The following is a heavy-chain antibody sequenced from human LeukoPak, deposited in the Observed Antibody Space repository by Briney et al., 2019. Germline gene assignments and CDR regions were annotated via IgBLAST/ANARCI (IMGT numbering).Heavy chain of an antibody. J-gene: IGHJ4*02. CDR1: GGSISSHY. CDR2: INHSGST. D-gene: IGHD3-3*01. CDR3: AREGRPYYDFWSGSRPFDY. V-gene: IGHV4-34*01. Sequence: SETLSLTCTVSGGSISSHYWSWIRQPPGKGLEWIGEINHSGSTNYNPSLKSRVTISVDTSKNQFSLKLSSVTAADTAVYYCAREGRPYYDFWSGSRPFDYWGQGTLVTVSS.